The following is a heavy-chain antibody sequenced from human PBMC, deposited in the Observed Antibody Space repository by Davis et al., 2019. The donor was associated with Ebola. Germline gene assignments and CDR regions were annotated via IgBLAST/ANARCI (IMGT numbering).Heavy chain of an antibody. CDR1: GFTFSSYS. CDR3: AKDLLYYGSGSYFIFDY. V-gene: IGHV3-21*01. Sequence: PGGSLRLSCAASGFTFSSYSMNWVRQAPGKGLEWVSSISSSSSYIYYADSVKGRFTISRDNAKNTLYLQMNSLRTEDTAVYYCAKDLLYYGSGSYFIFDYWGQGTLVTVSS. CDR2: ISSSSSYI. J-gene: IGHJ4*02. D-gene: IGHD3-10*01.